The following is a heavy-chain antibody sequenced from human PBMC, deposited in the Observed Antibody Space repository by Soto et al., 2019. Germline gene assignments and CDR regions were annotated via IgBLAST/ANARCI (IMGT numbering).Heavy chain of an antibody. V-gene: IGHV4-39*01. CDR2: IYYSGST. D-gene: IGHD3-3*01. J-gene: IGHJ4*02. CDR1: GGSISSSSYY. Sequence: PSETLXLTCTVSGGSISSSSYYWGWIRQPPGKGLEWIGSIYYSGSTYYNPSLKSRVXISVDTSKNQFSLKLSSVTAADTAVYYCARLRRFLEWLLYRGDYWGQGTLVTVSS. CDR3: ARLRRFLEWLLYRGDY.